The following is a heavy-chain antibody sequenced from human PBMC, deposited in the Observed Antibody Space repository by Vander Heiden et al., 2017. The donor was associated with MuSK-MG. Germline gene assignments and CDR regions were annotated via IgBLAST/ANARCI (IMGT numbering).Heavy chain of an antibody. J-gene: IGHJ4*02. D-gene: IGHD3-10*01. Sequence: QVQLVQSGAEVKKPGSSVTVSCKASGGTFRTHVISWVRQAPGQGLEWMGGIIPVFGTANYAWKFQGRVTITADDSTRTAYMELRSLRSEDTAVYYCASRTSGLHYFDNWGQGTLVTVSS. CDR1: GGTFRTHV. V-gene: IGHV1-69*01. CDR3: ASRTSGLHYFDN. CDR2: IIPVFGTA.